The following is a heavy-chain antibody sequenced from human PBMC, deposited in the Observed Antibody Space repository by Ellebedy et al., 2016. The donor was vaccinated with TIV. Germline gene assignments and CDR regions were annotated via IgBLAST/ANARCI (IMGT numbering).Heavy chain of an antibody. CDR1: GFTFSSYT. CDR3: ARDTCFSTSCYSDY. CDR2: ISSSGNYI. J-gene: IGHJ4*02. D-gene: IGHD2-2*01. V-gene: IGHV3-21*01. Sequence: GESLKISXAGSGFTFSSYTMNWVRQAPGKGLEWVSSISSSGNYIYYADSVKGRFTISRDNARNSLYLQMNSLRAEDTAVYYCARDTCFSTSCYSDYWGQGALVTVSS.